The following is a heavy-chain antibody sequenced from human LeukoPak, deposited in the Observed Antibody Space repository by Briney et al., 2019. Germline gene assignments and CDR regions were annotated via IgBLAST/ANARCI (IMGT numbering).Heavy chain of an antibody. CDR2: INPNSGGT. CDR3: ARGHSCTIFGVVIEWDNWFDP. CDR1: GYTFTSYY. D-gene: IGHD3-3*01. V-gene: IGHV1-2*02. Sequence: ASVKVSCKASGYTFTSYYMHWVRQAPGQGLEWMGWINPNSGGTNYAQKFQGRVTMTRDTSISTAYMELSRLRSDDTAVYYCARGHSCTIFGVVIEWDNWFDPWGQGTLVTVSS. J-gene: IGHJ5*02.